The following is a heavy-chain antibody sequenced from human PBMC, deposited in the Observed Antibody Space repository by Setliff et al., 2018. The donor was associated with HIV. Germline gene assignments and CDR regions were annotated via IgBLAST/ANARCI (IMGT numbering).Heavy chain of an antibody. Sequence: SETLSLTCAVYGGSFSGYYWSWIRQPPGKGLEWIGEINHDRTTNYNPSLKSRVTISVDTSKNQFSLTLNSVTAADTAVYYCARGVPLLPPRNWGQGALVTSPQ. CDR1: GGSFSGYY. J-gene: IGHJ4*02. CDR2: INHDRTT. D-gene: IGHD1-26*01. V-gene: IGHV4-34*01. CDR3: ARGVPLLPPRN.